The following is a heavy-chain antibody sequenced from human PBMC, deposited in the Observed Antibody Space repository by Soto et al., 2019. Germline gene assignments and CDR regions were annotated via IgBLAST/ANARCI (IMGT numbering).Heavy chain of an antibody. CDR2: IYYSGST. V-gene: IGHV4-31*03. Sequence: LSLTCTVSGGSISSGGYYWSWIRQHPGKGLEWIGYIYYSGSTYYNPSLKSRVTISVDTSKNQFSLKLSSVTAADTAVYYCARDNYDSSGYYHGSFDYWGQGTLVTVSS. CDR1: GGSISSGGYY. J-gene: IGHJ4*02. D-gene: IGHD3-22*01. CDR3: ARDNYDSSGYYHGSFDY.